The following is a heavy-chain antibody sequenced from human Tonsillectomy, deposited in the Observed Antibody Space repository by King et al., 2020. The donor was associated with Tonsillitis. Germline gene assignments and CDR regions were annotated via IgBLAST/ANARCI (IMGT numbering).Heavy chain of an antibody. CDR3: AGIQVRGITIFGVVIIRDAFDI. Sequence: QLVQSGAEVKKPGASVKVSCKASGYTFTSYDINWVRQATGQGLEWMGWMNPNSGNTGYAQKFQGRVTMTRNTSISTAYMELSSLGSEDTAVYYCAGIQVRGITIFGVVIIRDAFDIWGQGTMVTVSS. CDR1: GYTFTSYD. J-gene: IGHJ3*02. V-gene: IGHV1-8*01. D-gene: IGHD3-3*01. CDR2: MNPNSGNT.